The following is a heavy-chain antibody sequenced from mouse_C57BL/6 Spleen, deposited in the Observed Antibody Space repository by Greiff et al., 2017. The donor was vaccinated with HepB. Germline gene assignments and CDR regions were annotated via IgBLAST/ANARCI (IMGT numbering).Heavy chain of an antibody. CDR2: IYPRSGNT. CDR1: GYTFTSYG. D-gene: IGHD1-1*01. V-gene: IGHV1-81*01. CDR3: ARSEDYYGSSYDAMDY. J-gene: IGHJ4*01. Sequence: QVQLQQSGAELARPGASVKLSCKASGYTFTSYGISWVKQRTGQGLEWIGEIYPRSGNTYYNEKFKGQATLTADKSSSTAYMELRSLTSEDSAVYFCARSEDYYGSSYDAMDYWGQGTSVTVSS.